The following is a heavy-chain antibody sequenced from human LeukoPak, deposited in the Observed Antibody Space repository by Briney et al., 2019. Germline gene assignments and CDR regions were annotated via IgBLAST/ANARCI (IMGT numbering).Heavy chain of an antibody. CDR2: ISSSSSTI. CDR1: GFTFSSYS. Sequence: AGGSLRLSCAASGFTFSSYSMNWVRQAPGKGLEWVSYISSSSSTIYYADSVKGRFTISRDNAKNSLYLQMNSLRAEDTAVYYCAISPTVTTDYWGQGTLVTVSS. V-gene: IGHV3-48*01. CDR3: AISPTVTTDY. J-gene: IGHJ4*02. D-gene: IGHD4-17*01.